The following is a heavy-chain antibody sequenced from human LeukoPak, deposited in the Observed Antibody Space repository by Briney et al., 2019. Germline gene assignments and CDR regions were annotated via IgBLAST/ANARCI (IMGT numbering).Heavy chain of an antibody. Sequence: ASVKVSCKASGYTSTSYGISWVRQAPGQGLEWMGWISAYNGNTNYAQKLQGRVTMTTDTSTSTAYMELRSLRSDDTAVYYCARDILLWFGELRNWFDPWGQGTLVTVSS. V-gene: IGHV1-18*01. J-gene: IGHJ5*02. D-gene: IGHD3-10*01. CDR3: ARDILLWFGELRNWFDP. CDR2: ISAYNGNT. CDR1: GYTSTSYG.